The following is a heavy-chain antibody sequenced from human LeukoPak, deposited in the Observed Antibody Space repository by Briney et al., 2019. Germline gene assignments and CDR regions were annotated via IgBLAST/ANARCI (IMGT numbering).Heavy chain of an antibody. V-gene: IGHV3-7*01. D-gene: IGHD4-11*01. CDR1: GFTFSNYW. CDR3: ARGVNRPNYYYYGMDV. J-gene: IGHJ6*02. CDR2: IKQDGSEI. Sequence: PGGSLRLSCVASGFTFSNYWMSWVRQVPGKGLEWVANIKQDGSEIYYVGSVKGRFTISRDNAKTSLYLQMNSLRAEDTAMYYCARGVNRPNYYYYGMDVWGQGTTVTVSS.